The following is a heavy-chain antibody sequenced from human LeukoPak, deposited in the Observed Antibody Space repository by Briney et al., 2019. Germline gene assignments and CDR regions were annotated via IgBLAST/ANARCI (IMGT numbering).Heavy chain of an antibody. V-gene: IGHV3-21*01. J-gene: IGHJ6*03. D-gene: IGHD6-19*01. CDR1: GFTFSSYE. Sequence: GGSLRLSCAVSGFTFSSYEMNWVRQAPGKGLEWVSSIGSSSSYIYYADSVKGRFTISRDNAKNSLYLQMNSLRAEDTAVYYCARDYSSGWYANMDVWGKGTTVTVSS. CDR2: IGSSSSYI. CDR3: ARDYSSGWYANMDV.